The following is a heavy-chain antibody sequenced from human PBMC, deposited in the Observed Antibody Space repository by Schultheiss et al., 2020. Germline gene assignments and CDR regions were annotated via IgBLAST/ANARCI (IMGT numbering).Heavy chain of an antibody. CDR3: ARVLTYSYGSGRRYYHSGMDV. Sequence: SETLSLTCTVSGGSISSYYWSWIRQPAGKGLEWIGEIIHSGSTNYNPSLKSRVTISVDTSKKQFSLKLRSVTAADTAVFYCARVLTYSYGSGRRYYHSGMDVWGQGTTVTVSS. V-gene: IGHV4-4*08. CDR2: IIHSGST. CDR1: GGSISSYY. D-gene: IGHD3-10*01. J-gene: IGHJ6*02.